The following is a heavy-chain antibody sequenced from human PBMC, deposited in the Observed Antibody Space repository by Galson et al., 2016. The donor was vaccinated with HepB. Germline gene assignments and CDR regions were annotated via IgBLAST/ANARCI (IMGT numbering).Heavy chain of an antibody. Sequence: SETLSLTCTVSGSSMNGYFWNWIRQSAGKGLEWIGRIYFTGDANYNPSLKSRVTMSVDMSKNQFSLRLTSVTAADTAVYFCARESVAIAALDFWGQGTPVTVSS. CDR3: ARESVAIAALDF. CDR2: IYFTGDA. D-gene: IGHD6-6*01. CDR1: GSSMNGYF. V-gene: IGHV4-4*07. J-gene: IGHJ4*02.